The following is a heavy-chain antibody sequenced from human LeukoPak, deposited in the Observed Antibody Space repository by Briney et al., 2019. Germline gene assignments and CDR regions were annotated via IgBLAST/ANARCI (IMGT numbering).Heavy chain of an antibody. J-gene: IGHJ6*03. CDR2: ITSSGSYI. Sequence: GGSLRLSCAASAFTFSNYNMNWVRQAPGKGLEWVSSITSSGSYIYYADSVKGRFTISRDNAKNSLYLQLNSLRAEDTAVYYYMDVWGKGTTVTVSS. CDR1: AFTFSNYN. V-gene: IGHV3-21*01. CDR3: MDV.